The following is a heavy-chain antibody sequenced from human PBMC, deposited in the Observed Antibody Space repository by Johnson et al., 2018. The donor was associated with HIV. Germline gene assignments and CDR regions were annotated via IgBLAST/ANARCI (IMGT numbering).Heavy chain of an antibody. CDR1: GFTVSSNY. CDR3: AREVVREMATTFIRGHDVFDI. Sequence: VQLVESGGGLVQPGGSLRLYCAASGFTVSSNYMSWVRQTPGKGLEWVSVIYSGGSTYYADSVKGRFTISMDNAKSSLFLQMDSLRVEDTAVYYCAREVVREMATTFIRGHDVFDIWGQGTMVTVSS. V-gene: IGHV3-66*01. J-gene: IGHJ3*02. D-gene: IGHD5-24*01. CDR2: IYSGGST.